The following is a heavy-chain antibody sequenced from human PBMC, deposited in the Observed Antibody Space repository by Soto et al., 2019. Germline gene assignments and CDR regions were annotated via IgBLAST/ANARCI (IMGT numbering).Heavy chain of an antibody. CDR3: AHLHYWDATLGY. V-gene: IGHV2-5*02. CDR2: IYWDEDK. Sequence: QITLKESGPTLVNPTQTVTLTCTFSGFSLSTTAVGVGWIRQPPGKALEWLAVIYWDEDKRYSPSLKSRLTITKDTSKYQVVLTMSNMGPVDTATYYCAHLHYWDATLGYWGQGILVTVSS. D-gene: IGHD1-1*01. J-gene: IGHJ4*02. CDR1: GFSLSTTAVG.